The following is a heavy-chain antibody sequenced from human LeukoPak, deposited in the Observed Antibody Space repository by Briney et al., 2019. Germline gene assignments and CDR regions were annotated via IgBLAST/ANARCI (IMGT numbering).Heavy chain of an antibody. D-gene: IGHD3-22*01. CDR2: ISSSSSTI. V-gene: IGHV3-48*02. CDR3: ARAISAYDSSGYYLTYYFDY. Sequence: PGGSLRLSCAASGFTFSSYSMNWVRQAPGKGLEWVSYISSSSSTIYYADSVKGRFTISRDNAKNSLYLQMNSLRDEDTAVYYCARAISAYDSSGYYLTYYFDYWGQGTLVTVSS. CDR1: GFTFSSYS. J-gene: IGHJ4*02.